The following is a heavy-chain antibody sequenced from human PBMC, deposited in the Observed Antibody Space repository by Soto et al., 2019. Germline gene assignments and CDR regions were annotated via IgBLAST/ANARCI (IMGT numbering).Heavy chain of an antibody. CDR2: ISAYNGNT. CDR1: GYTFTSYG. Sequence: ASVKVSCKASGYTFTSYGISWVRQAPGQRLEWMGWISAYNGNTNYAQKLQGRVTMTTDTSTNTAYMELRSLRSDDTAVYYCARVNDFWSGYYTGMSIALYYFDYWGQGTLVTVSS. CDR3: ARVNDFWSGYYTGMSIALYYFDY. V-gene: IGHV1-18*01. D-gene: IGHD3-3*01. J-gene: IGHJ4*02.